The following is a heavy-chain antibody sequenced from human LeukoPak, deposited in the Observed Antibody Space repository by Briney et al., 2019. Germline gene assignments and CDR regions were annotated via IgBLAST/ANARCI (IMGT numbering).Heavy chain of an antibody. CDR2: IYYSGST. D-gene: IGHD3-10*01. V-gene: IGHV4-59*13. Sequence: SSQTLSLTCTVSGGSISSYYWSWIRHPPGKGLEWVGYIYYSGSTNYNPSLKSRVTISVDTSKNPFSLKLSSVTAADTAVYYCARWTVRGVIRSFDYWGQGTLVTVSS. CDR1: GGSISSYY. J-gene: IGHJ4*02. CDR3: ARWTVRGVIRSFDY.